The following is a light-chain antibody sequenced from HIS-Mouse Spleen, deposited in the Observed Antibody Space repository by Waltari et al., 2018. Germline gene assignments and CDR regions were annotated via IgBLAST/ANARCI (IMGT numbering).Light chain of an antibody. V-gene: IGLV4-69*01. CDR3: QTWGTGIQV. CDR1: SGHSSYA. CDR2: LNSDGSH. Sequence: QLVLTQSPSASASLGASVKLTCTLSSGHSSYAIASQQQQPAKGPRYLMKLNSDGSHSKGDGITDRFSGSSSGAERYLTISSLQSEDEADYYCQTWGTGIQVFGGGTKLTVL. J-gene: IGLJ3*02.